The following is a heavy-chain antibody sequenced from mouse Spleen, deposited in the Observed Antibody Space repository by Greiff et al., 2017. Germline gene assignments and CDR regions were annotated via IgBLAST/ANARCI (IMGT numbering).Heavy chain of an antibody. D-gene: IGHD1-1*01. CDR3: ARLYGSAFFDY. CDR2: ISSGGSYT. Sequence: EVQLVESGGGLVKPGGSLKLSCAASGFTFSSYAMSWVRQTPEKRLEWVATISSGGSYTYYPDSVKGRFTISRDNAKNTLYLQMSSLRSEDTAMYYCARLYGSAFFDYWGQGTTLTVSS. CDR1: GFTFSSYA. J-gene: IGHJ2*01. V-gene: IGHV5-9-3*01.